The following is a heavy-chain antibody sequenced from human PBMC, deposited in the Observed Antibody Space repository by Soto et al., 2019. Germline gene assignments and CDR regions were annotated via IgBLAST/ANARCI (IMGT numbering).Heavy chain of an antibody. V-gene: IGHV1-3*01. Sequence: QVPLVQSGAEVKKPGASVKVSCKASGYTFTSYAMHWVRQAPGQRLEWMGWINAGNGNTKYSQKFQGRVTITRDTSASTAYMELSSLRSEDTAVYYCARDYCSGGSCQSPDFDYWGQGTLVTVSS. CDR1: GYTFTSYA. D-gene: IGHD2-15*01. CDR2: INAGNGNT. CDR3: ARDYCSGGSCQSPDFDY. J-gene: IGHJ4*02.